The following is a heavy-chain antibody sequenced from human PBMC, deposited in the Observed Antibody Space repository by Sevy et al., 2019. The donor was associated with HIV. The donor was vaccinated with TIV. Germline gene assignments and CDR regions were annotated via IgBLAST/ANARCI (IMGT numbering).Heavy chain of an antibody. V-gene: IGHV3-11*01. Sequence: GGSLRLSCAASGFTFSDYYMSWIRQAPGKGLEWVSYISGGGGTIYYADSVKGRFTISRDNAKNSLYLQMNSLRHEDTAVYYCASQSKIISVAGTIYFQHWGQGTLVTVSS. CDR2: ISGGGGTI. CDR3: ASQSKIISVAGTIYFQH. D-gene: IGHD6-19*01. CDR1: GFTFSDYY. J-gene: IGHJ1*01.